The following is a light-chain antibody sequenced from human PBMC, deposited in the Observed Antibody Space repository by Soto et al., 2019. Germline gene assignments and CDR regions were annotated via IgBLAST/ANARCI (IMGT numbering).Light chain of an antibody. CDR1: QGISTW. J-gene: IGKJ5*01. V-gene: IGKV1-12*01. CDR2: GAS. CDR3: QQANSFPIT. Sequence: EIHMTRSASSVAASVLSVFTSSFRASQGISTWLAWYQQKAGKAPNLLIYGASNLHSGVPSRFSGSGSGTNFTLTISSLQPEDFATYYCQQANSFPITFGQGTRLEIK.